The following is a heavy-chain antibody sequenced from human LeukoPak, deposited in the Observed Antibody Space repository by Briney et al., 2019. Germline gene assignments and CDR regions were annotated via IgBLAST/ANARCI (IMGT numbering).Heavy chain of an antibody. V-gene: IGHV3-21*01. CDR3: AKGKGSGSDLFYSYYYMDV. D-gene: IGHD1-26*01. CDR1: GFTFSTYS. CDR2: IGGTGTSI. Sequence: GGSLRLSCAASGFTFSTYSMNWVRQAPGKGLEWVSSIGGTGTSIYYADSVKGRFTISRDNPKNSLYLQMNTLRVEDTAVYYCAKGKGSGSDLFYSYYYMDVWGKGTTVTVSS. J-gene: IGHJ6*03.